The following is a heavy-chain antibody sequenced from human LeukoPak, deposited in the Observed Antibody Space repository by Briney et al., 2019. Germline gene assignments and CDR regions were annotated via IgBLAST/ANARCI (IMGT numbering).Heavy chain of an antibody. CDR2: IFPIFGTT. J-gene: IGHJ3*02. D-gene: IGHD3-22*01. CDR1: GGTFRSYA. Sequence: GASVKVSCKASGGTFRSYAISWVRQAPGHGLEWMGRIFPIFGTTNYAQRFQGRVTIITDESTSTAYMELSSLRSEDTGVYYCARDTRKQRSSIYYLMDAFDIWGQGTMVTVSS. CDR3: ARDTRKQRSSIYYLMDAFDI. V-gene: IGHV1-69*05.